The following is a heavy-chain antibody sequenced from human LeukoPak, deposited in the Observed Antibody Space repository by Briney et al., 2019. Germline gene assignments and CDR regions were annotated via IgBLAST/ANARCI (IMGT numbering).Heavy chain of an antibody. D-gene: IGHD3-10*01. CDR2: IHNSGTT. J-gene: IGHJ4*02. V-gene: IGHV4-34*01. CDR1: RGPFSGYS. CDR3: ARRYYYNLGSFPFDF. Sequence: SETLSLTCAVSRGPFSGYSWSWIRQSSGKGLEWIGEIHNSGTTNYNPSLNSRVTISEDTSKNQFYLNLSSVTAADTAVYYCARRYYYNLGSFPFDFWGQGTLVTVSS.